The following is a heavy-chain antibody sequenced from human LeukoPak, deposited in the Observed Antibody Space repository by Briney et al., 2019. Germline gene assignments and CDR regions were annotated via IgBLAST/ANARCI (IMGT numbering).Heavy chain of an antibody. CDR3: ARDARVLGVKYQLLPDNGFYP. V-gene: IGHV3-21*01. CDR1: GFTFSSYS. CDR2: ISSSSSYI. D-gene: IGHD2-2*01. Sequence: GGSLRLSCAASGFTFSSYSMNWVRQAPGKGLEWVSSISSSSSYIYYADSVKGRFTISRDNAKNSLYLQMNSLRAEDTAVYYCARDARVLGVKYQLLPDNGFYPWGQGTLVTVSS. J-gene: IGHJ5*02.